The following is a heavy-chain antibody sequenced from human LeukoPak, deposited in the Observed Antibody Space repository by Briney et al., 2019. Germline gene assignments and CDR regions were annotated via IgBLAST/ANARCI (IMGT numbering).Heavy chain of an antibody. CDR2: ISAYNGNT. J-gene: IGHJ1*01. D-gene: IGHD2-15*01. Sequence: ASVKVSCKASGYTFTSYGISWVRQAPGQGLEWMGWISAYNGNTNYAQKLQGRVIMTTDTSTSTAYMELRSLRSDDTAVYYCARIPLGYCSGGSCYGEYFQHWGQGTLVTVSS. CDR1: GYTFTSYG. CDR3: ARIPLGYCSGGSCYGEYFQH. V-gene: IGHV1-18*01.